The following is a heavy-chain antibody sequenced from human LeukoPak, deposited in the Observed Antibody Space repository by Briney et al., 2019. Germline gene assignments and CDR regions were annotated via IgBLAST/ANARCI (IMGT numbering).Heavy chain of an antibody. CDR2: INPNSGGT. J-gene: IGHJ4*02. CDR3: ARDNKFTYVQGTLDF. Sequence: ASVKVSCKASGYTFTDYYMHWVRQAPGQRLEWMGFINPNSGGTKYAQKFQGRVTMTRDTSISTAYMELSGLRSDDTAVYYCARDNKFTYVQGTLDFWGQGTLVTVFS. D-gene: IGHD1/OR15-1a*01. V-gene: IGHV1-2*02. CDR1: GYTFTDYY.